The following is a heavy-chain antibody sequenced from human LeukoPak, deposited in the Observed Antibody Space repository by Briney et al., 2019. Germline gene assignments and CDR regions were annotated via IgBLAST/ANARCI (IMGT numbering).Heavy chain of an antibody. D-gene: IGHD2-15*01. Sequence: SETLSLTCTVSGGSIGAYYWTWIRQPPGKGLEWIGRIYYTGSTTYNPSLRSRVTMSVDTPKAQFSLNLSSVTAADTAIYFCAGGFTGIGWFDPWGQGMQVTVSS. V-gene: IGHV4-4*07. CDR1: GGSIGAYY. CDR2: IYYTGST. CDR3: AGGFTGIGWFDP. J-gene: IGHJ5*02.